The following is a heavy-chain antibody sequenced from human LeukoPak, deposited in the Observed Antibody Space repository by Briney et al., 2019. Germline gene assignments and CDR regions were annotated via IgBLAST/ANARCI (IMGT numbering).Heavy chain of an antibody. Sequence: GGSLRLSCAASGFTFSIYAVTWVRQAPGKGLEWVSAISGSDDSTYYADSVKGRFTISRDNSKNSLYLQMNSLRTEDTALYYCAKDIVVVPAAMPGDGMDVWGQGTTVTVSS. J-gene: IGHJ6*02. CDR2: ISGSDDST. V-gene: IGHV3-43*02. CDR1: GFTFSIYA. D-gene: IGHD2-2*01. CDR3: AKDIVVVPAAMPGDGMDV.